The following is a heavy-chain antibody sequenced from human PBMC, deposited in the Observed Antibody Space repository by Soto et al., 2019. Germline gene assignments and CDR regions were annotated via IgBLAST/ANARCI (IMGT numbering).Heavy chain of an antibody. D-gene: IGHD3-10*01. Sequence: PGGSLRVSCAASGFTFTNHAMSWVRQAPGKGLEWVSAISGSGGGTYYADSVKGRFTISRDNSDNTMYLQMNSLRAEDTAVYFCARGGWRFGELTLYFDHWGQGTLVTVSS. CDR1: GFTFTNHA. CDR3: ARGGWRFGELTLYFDH. CDR2: ISGSGGGT. J-gene: IGHJ4*02. V-gene: IGHV3-23*01.